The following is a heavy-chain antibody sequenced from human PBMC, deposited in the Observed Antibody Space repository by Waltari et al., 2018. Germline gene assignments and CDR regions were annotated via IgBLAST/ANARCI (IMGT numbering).Heavy chain of an antibody. Sequence: QVQLVQSGAEVEKPGASVRLSCKASGFTLTSHYIHWVRQAPGQGLEWMALISPSGDTTTYAQSFQGRVTMTRDTSTNTLYMEVSSLRSEDTAVYYCVREALGAILGETSKWLDPWGQGSLVTVSS. CDR3: VREALGAILGETSKWLDP. D-gene: IGHD3-3*01. V-gene: IGHV1-46*03. CDR2: ISPSGDTT. CDR1: GFTLTSHY. J-gene: IGHJ5*02.